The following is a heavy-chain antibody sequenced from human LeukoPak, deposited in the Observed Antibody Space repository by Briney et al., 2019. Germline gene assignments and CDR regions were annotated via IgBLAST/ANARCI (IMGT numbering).Heavy chain of an antibody. CDR2: ISTYNGNT. Sequence: ASVKVSCKASRGTFSSYTISWVRQAPGQGLEWMGWISTYNGNTNYAQKLQDRVTMTTDTSTSTAYMELRSLRSDDTAVYFCARDHVSYYLDPWGQGTLVTVSS. J-gene: IGHJ5*02. CDR3: ARDHVSYYLDP. V-gene: IGHV1-18*01. CDR1: RGTFSSYT. D-gene: IGHD1-26*01.